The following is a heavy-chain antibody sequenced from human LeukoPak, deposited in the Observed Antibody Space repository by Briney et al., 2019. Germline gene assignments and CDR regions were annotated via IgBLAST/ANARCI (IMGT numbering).Heavy chain of an antibody. Sequence: PGGSLRLSCAASGFTVSSNYMSWVRQAPGKGLEWVSVIYSGGTTHYTDSVKGRFTISRDDAKNTLYLQMTSLRAEDTAVYYCARLTVLSFGVDCWGQGTLVTVSS. CDR1: GFTVSSNY. CDR2: IYSGGTT. V-gene: IGHV3-66*04. D-gene: IGHD3-10*01. J-gene: IGHJ4*02. CDR3: ARLTVLSFGVDC.